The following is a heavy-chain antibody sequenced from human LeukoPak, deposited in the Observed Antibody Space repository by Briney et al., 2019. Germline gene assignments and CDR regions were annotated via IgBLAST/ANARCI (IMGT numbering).Heavy chain of an antibody. J-gene: IGHJ3*02. CDR2: MNPNSGNT. D-gene: IGHD6-13*01. Sequence: ASVKVSCKASGYTFTSYDINWVRQATGQGLEWMGWMNPNSGNTGYAQKFQGRVTITRNTSISTAYMELSSLRSEDTAVYYCARPLASSGYHDAFDIWGQGTMVTVSS. CDR3: ARPLASSGYHDAFDI. V-gene: IGHV1-8*03. CDR1: GYTFTSYD.